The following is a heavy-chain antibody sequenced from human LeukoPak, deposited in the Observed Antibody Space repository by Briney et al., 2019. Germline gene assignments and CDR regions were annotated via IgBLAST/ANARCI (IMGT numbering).Heavy chain of an antibody. D-gene: IGHD3-9*01. CDR3: ARQAAFDRSEGQFDY. V-gene: IGHV4-59*11. J-gene: IGHJ4*02. CDR2: IYNSVTT. Sequence: SENLSLNCTVSGGSISNHYWSWLRQPPGKGLEWIGYIYNSVTTNYNPSLKSRVTISVDTSKNQFSLKLTSVTAADTAVYYCARQAAFDRSEGQFDYWGQGTLVTVSS. CDR1: GGSISNHY.